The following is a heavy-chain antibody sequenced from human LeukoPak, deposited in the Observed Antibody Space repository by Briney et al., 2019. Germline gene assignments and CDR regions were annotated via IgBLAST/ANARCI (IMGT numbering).Heavy chain of an antibody. V-gene: IGHV4-39*01. CDR1: GGSISSSTHY. J-gene: IGHJ4*02. D-gene: IGHD3-22*01. CDR2: IYYSGST. Sequence: SETLSLTCTVSGGSISSSTHYWGWIRQPPGKGLEWIGSIYYSGSTYYNPSPKSRVTISVDTSKKQFSLKLSSVTAADTAVYYCARRRDDSSGYYWYFDYWGQGTLVTVSS. CDR3: ARRRDDSSGYYWYFDY.